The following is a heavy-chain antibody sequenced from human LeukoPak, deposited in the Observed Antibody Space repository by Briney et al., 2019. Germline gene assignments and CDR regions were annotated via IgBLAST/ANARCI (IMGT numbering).Heavy chain of an antibody. CDR1: GYTFTSYD. CDR2: MSPNSGDT. J-gene: IGHJ4*02. Sequence: ASVKVSCKASGYTFTSYDFNWVRQATGQRPEWMGWMSPNSGDTGYAQKFQDRVTMTRNTSISTAYMELTSLRSDDTAVYYCARGPPNWGYDYWGPGTLVTVSS. D-gene: IGHD7-27*01. CDR3: ARGPPNWGYDY. V-gene: IGHV1-8*01.